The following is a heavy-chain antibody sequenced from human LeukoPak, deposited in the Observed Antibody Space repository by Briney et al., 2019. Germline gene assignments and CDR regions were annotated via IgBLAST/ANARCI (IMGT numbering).Heavy chain of an antibody. V-gene: IGHV4-30-4*08. Sequence: SETLSLTCTVSGGSISSGDYYWSWIRQPPGKGLEGIGYIFYSGSTYYNPSLKSRVTISVDTSKNQFSLKLSSVTAADTAVYYCARNVVVPAAPGWFDPWGQGTLVTVSS. CDR1: GGSISSGDYY. J-gene: IGHJ5*02. D-gene: IGHD2-2*01. CDR3: ARNVVVPAAPGWFDP. CDR2: IFYSGST.